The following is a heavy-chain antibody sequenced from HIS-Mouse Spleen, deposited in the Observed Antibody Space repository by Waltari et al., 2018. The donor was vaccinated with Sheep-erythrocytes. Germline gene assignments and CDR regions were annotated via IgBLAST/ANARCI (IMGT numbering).Heavy chain of an antibody. V-gene: IGHV2-5*02. D-gene: IGHD1-26*01. CDR3: AHRRLGGSYYYFDY. J-gene: IGHJ4*02. CDR2: IYWDDDK. CDR1: GFSLSTSGVG. Sequence: QITLKESGPTLVKPTQTLTLTCTFSGFSLSTSGVGVGWIHQPPGKALEWLALIYWDDDKRYSPSLKSRLTITKDTSKNQVVLTMTNMDPVDTATYYCAHRRLGGSYYYFDYWGQGTLVTVSS.